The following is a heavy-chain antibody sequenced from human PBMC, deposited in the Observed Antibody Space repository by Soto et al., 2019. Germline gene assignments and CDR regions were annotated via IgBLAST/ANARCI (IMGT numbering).Heavy chain of an antibody. V-gene: IGHV6-1*01. CDR2: TYYRSKWYN. J-gene: IGHJ6*02. D-gene: IGHD6-13*01. Sequence: QSQTLSLTCAISGDSVSSNSAAWNWIRQSPSRGLEWLGRTYYRSKWYNDYAVSVKSRITINPDTSKNQFSLQLNSVTPEDTAVYYCARDHAAAGTARSYGMDVWGQGTTVTVSS. CDR1: GDSVSSNSAA. CDR3: ARDHAAAGTARSYGMDV.